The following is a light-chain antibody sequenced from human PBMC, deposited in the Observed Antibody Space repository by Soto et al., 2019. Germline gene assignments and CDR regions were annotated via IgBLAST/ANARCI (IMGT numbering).Light chain of an antibody. Sequence: QSALTQPASLSGSPGQSITISCTGTSSDIGAYDYVSWFQQHPGKAPKLMISEVNNRPSGVSNRFSGSKSGNTAYLTISGLQVEDEAEYYCTTYADDNIFVFGTGTKVTV. CDR1: SSDIGAYDY. V-gene: IGLV2-14*01. J-gene: IGLJ1*01. CDR3: TTYADDNIFV. CDR2: EVN.